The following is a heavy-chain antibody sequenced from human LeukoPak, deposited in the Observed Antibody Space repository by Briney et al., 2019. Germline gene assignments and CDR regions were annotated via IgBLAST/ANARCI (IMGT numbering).Heavy chain of an antibody. V-gene: IGHV4-34*01. CDR1: GGSFSGYY. CDR2: IYHSGST. J-gene: IGHJ4*02. CDR3: ARDGSALAPIDY. Sequence: SETLSLTCAVYGGSFSGYYWSWIRQPPGKGLEWIGEIYHSGSTNYNPSLKSRVTISVDKSKNQFSLKLSSVTAADTAVYYCARDGSALAPIDYWGQGTLVTVSS.